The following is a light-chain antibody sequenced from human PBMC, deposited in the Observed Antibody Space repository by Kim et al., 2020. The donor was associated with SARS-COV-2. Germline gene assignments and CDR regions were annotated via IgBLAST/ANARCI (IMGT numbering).Light chain of an antibody. J-gene: IGKJ2*01. CDR3: MQALQTPYT. CDR1: QSLLHSNGYTY. Sequence: EPASVSGRSNQSLLHSNGYTYLDWYLQKPGQSPQLLIYLGSSRASGVPDRFSGGGSGTDFTLKISRVEADDVGIYYCMQALQTPYTFGQGTKLEI. V-gene: IGKV2-28*01. CDR2: LGS.